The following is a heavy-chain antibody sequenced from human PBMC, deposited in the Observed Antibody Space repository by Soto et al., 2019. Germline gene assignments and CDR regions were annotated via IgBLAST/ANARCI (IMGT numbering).Heavy chain of an antibody. CDR3: ARERITIFGVIIKSYYYYGMDV. CDR2: INPNSGGT. J-gene: IGHJ6*02. V-gene: IGHV1-2*04. D-gene: IGHD3-3*01. CDR1: GYTFTGYY. Sequence: ASVKVSCKASGYTFTGYYMHWVRQAPGQGLEWMGWINPNSGGTNYAQKFQGWVTMTRDTSISTAYMELSRLRSDDTAVYYCARERITIFGVIIKSYYYYGMDVWGQGTTVTVSS.